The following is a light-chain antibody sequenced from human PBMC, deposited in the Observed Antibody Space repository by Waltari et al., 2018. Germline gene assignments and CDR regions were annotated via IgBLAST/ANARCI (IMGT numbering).Light chain of an antibody. CDR3: SSYTSISTGV. CDR1: SSDVGGYNY. CDR2: DVS. J-gene: IGLJ3*02. V-gene: IGLV2-14*01. Sequence: QSALTQPASVSGSPGQSITIPCTGTSSDVGGYNYVSWYQQHPGKAPKLMIHDVSNRPSGVSNRFSGSKSGNTASLTISGLQAEDEADYYCSSYTSISTGVFGGGTKLTVL.